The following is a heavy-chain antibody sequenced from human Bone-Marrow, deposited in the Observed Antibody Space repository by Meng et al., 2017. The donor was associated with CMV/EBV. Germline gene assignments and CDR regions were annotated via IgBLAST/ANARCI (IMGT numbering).Heavy chain of an antibody. CDR3: AGRDPAYCGGDCRFDY. CDR1: DGSVSSGSYY. CDR2: IYYSGST. V-gene: IGHV4-61*01. J-gene: IGHJ4*02. D-gene: IGHD2-21*01. Sequence: SETLSLTCTVSDGSVSSGSYYWSWIRQPPGKGLEWIGYIYYSGSTNYNPSLKSRVTISIDTSKNQFSLKLSSVTAADTAVYYCAGRDPAYCGGDCRFDYWGQGTLVTVSS.